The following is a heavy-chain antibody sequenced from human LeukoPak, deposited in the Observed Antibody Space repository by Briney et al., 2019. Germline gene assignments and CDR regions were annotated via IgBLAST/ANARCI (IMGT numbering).Heavy chain of an antibody. V-gene: IGHV1-18*01. CDR1: GYTFSSYG. D-gene: IGHD3-10*01. CDR3: ARDLHRVVVRGVPHYYYYMDV. CDR2: ISGYNGST. J-gene: IGHJ6*03. Sequence: ASVKVSCKASGYTFSSYGISWVRQAPGQGLEWMGWISGYNGSTNYAQKLQGRVTMTSDTSTSTAYMELRSLRSDDTAVYYCARDLHRVVVRGVPHYYYYMDVWGKGTTVTISS.